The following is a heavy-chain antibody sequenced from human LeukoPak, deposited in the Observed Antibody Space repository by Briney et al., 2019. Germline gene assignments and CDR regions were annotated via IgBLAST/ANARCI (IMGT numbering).Heavy chain of an antibody. D-gene: IGHD6-13*01. Sequence: PGGSLRLSCAASGFTFSDYYMNWLRQAPGKGLEWVGFIRSKAYGETTEYAASVKGRFTISRDDSKTIAYLQMNSLKTEDTAVYYCTRESSPSAGSSWYWFDDWGQGTLVTVSS. CDR1: GFTFSDYY. CDR2: IRSKAYGETT. V-gene: IGHV3-49*03. CDR3: TRESSPSAGSSWYWFDD. J-gene: IGHJ4*02.